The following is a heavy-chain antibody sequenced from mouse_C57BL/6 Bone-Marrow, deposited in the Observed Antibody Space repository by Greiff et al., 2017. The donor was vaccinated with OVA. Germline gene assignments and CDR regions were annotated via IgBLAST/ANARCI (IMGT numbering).Heavy chain of an antibody. CDR3: ARGELAYYSNSLAY. CDR2: INPNNGGT. V-gene: IGHV1-18*01. CDR1: GYTFTDYN. Sequence: EVQLQQSGPELVKPGASVKIPCKASGYTFTDYNMDWVKQSHGKSLEWIGDINPNNGGTIYNQKFKGKATLTVDKSSSTAYMELRSLTSEDTAVYYGARGELAYYSNSLAYWGQGTLVTVSA. J-gene: IGHJ3*01. D-gene: IGHD2-5*01.